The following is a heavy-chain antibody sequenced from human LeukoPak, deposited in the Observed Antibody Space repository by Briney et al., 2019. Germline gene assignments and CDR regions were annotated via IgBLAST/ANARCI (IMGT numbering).Heavy chain of an antibody. CDR3: ARESGALSPFGF. Sequence: SETLSLTCAVYGGSFSGYYWSWIRQPPGKGLEWIGEIYHIVSTNYNPSLKSRVSMSIDTSKNPLSLKLTSVTAADTAMYYCARESGALSPFGFWGQGTLVT. CDR1: GGSFSGYY. V-gene: IGHV4-34*01. J-gene: IGHJ4*02. D-gene: IGHD1-26*01. CDR2: IYHIVST.